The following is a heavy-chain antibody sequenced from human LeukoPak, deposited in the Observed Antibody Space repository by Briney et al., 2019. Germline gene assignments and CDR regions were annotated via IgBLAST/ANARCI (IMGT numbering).Heavy chain of an antibody. Sequence: SGPTLVKPTQTLTLTCTFSGFSLSTSGVGVGWIRQPPEKALEWLALIYWDDDKRYSPSLKSRVTITKDTSKNQVVLTMTNMDPVDTATYYCAHSRYGSAYNRNNWFDPWGQGTLVTVSS. CDR3: AHSRYGSAYNRNNWFDP. V-gene: IGHV2-5*02. J-gene: IGHJ5*02. D-gene: IGHD3-10*01. CDR2: IYWDDDK. CDR1: GFSLSTSGVG.